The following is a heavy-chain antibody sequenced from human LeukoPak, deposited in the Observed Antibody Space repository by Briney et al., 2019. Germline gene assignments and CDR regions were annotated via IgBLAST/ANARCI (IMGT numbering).Heavy chain of an antibody. CDR3: AREGTNASFDY. J-gene: IGHJ4*02. CDR1: GYTFTGYY. V-gene: IGHV1-46*01. Sequence: ASVKVSCKASGYTFTGYYMHWVRQAPGQGLEWMGIINPSGGSTSYAQKFQGRVTMTRDMSTSTVYMELSSLRSEDTAVYYCAREGTNASFDYWGQGTLVTVSS. D-gene: IGHD3-10*01. CDR2: INPSGGST.